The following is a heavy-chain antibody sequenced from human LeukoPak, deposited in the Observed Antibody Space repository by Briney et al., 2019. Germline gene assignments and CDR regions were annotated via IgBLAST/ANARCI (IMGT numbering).Heavy chain of an antibody. V-gene: IGHV1-8*01. CDR3: ANWIGDDVFDI. J-gene: IGHJ3*02. CDR1: GYTFTSYV. CDR2: MNPNSGNT. D-gene: IGHD3-10*01. Sequence: ASVKVSCKASGYTFTSYVINWVRQATGQRLEWMGWMNPNSGNTDYAQKLQGRVTMTRNTSISTAYMELSSLRSEDTAVYDCANWIGDDVFDIWGQGTMVTVSS.